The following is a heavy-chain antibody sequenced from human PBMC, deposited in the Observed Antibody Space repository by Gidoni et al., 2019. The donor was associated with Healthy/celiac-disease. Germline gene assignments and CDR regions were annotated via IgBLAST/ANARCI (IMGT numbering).Heavy chain of an antibody. J-gene: IGHJ3*01. Sequence: EVQLVESGGGLVTPGGSLRLSCAASGFPFINAWMSWVRKAPGKGLGGVGRIKSKTDGGTTDYAAPVKGRFTISRDDSKNTLYLQMNSLKTEDTAVYYCTTEKYGDDAFDLWGQGTMVTVSS. CDR1: GFPFINAW. CDR3: TTEKYGDDAFDL. V-gene: IGHV3-15*01. D-gene: IGHD3-10*01. CDR2: IKSKTDGGTT.